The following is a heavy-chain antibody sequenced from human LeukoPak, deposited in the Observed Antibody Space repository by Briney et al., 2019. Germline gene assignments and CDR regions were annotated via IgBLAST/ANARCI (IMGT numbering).Heavy chain of an antibody. CDR3: ARGRGDY. Sequence: PGGSLRLSCTASGFTFSGYGMTWVRQAPGKGLEWVANIKQDGSETHYVDSVKGRFSISSDNANNSLYLQTNSLRAEDTAVYSCARGRGDYWGQGTLVTVSS. CDR1: GFTFSGYG. D-gene: IGHD3-16*01. CDR2: IKQDGSET. J-gene: IGHJ4*02. V-gene: IGHV3-7*01.